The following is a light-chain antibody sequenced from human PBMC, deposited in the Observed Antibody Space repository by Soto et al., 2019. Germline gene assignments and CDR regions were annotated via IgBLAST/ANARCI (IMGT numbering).Light chain of an antibody. CDR2: ASS. Sequence: DIQLTQSPSFLSVSVGDRVTITCRASQGITSYLAWYQQKPGKAPKLLIYASSTLQSGVPSRFSGSGSGTEFTLTISRLQPEDFATYYCQQLKSYPPTFGQGNKLEIK. CDR1: QGITSY. J-gene: IGKJ2*01. CDR3: QQLKSYPPT. V-gene: IGKV1-9*01.